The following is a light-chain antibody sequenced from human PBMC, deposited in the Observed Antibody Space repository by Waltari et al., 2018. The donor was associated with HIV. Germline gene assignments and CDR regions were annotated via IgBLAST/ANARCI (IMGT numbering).Light chain of an antibody. Sequence: SYELTQPTSVSVSPGQTARVTCSGDALPKRYAYGYQQRPGQAPVLLIFRDTERPSGIPERFSSSSSGTTVTLTIRAVQAEDEADYYCQSTDSSGVYWVFGGGTTLTVL. V-gene: IGLV3-25*03. J-gene: IGLJ3*02. CDR2: RDT. CDR1: ALPKRY. CDR3: QSTDSSGVYWV.